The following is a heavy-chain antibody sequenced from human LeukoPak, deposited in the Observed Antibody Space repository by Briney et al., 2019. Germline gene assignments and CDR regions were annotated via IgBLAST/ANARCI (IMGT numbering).Heavy chain of an antibody. V-gene: IGHV4-39*01. D-gene: IGHD6-6*01. CDR1: GGSISSSNYY. Sequence: SETLSLTCTVFGGSISSSNYYWDWIRQPPGKGLEWIGSIYYSGSTDYNPSLKSRVTISVDTSKNQFSLKVTSVTASDTAVYYCARRAYSSFPYYFDFWGQGTLVTVSS. J-gene: IGHJ4*02. CDR3: ARRAYSSFPYYFDF. CDR2: IYYSGST.